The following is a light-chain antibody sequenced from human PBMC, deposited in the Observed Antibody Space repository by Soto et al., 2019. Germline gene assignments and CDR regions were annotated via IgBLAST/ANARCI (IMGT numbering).Light chain of an antibody. V-gene: IGKV1-5*01. CDR3: HHYTRA. J-gene: IGKJ1*01. CDR1: QSITGW. Sequence: DIQMTQSPSSLSASVGDRVTITCRASQSITGWLAWYQQKPGKAAKLLIYDGSSLEVGVPSRFSGSGSGTEFTLTISSLQPDAFATYYCHHYTRAFGQGTKVDIK. CDR2: DGS.